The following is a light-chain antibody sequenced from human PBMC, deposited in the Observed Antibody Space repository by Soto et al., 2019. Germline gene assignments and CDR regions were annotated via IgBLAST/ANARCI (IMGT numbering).Light chain of an antibody. V-gene: IGKV3-11*01. CDR2: DAS. CDR1: QSFSSTY. J-gene: IGKJ4*01. Sequence: VLPQSPCTLSLSPGERSTLSCISIQSFSSTYLAWYQQKPGQAPRLLIYDASNRAAGIPARFSGSGSGTDFTLTISSLEPEDSAVYYCQQRSNWPPLTFGGGTKVDIK. CDR3: QQRSNWPPLT.